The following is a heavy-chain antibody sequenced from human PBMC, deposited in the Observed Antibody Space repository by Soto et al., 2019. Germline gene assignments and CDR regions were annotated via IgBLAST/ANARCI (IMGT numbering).Heavy chain of an antibody. CDR2: IDPSDSYT. D-gene: IGHD5-12*01. CDR3: ARLAMATRRGYYGMDV. J-gene: IGHJ6*02. CDR1: GYSSTSYW. V-gene: IGHV5-10-1*01. Sequence: GESLKISCKGSGYSSTSYWISWVRQMSGKGLEWMGRIDPSDSYTNYSPSFQGHVTISADKSISTAYLQWSSLKASDTAMYYCARLAMATRRGYYGMDVWGQGTTVTVSS.